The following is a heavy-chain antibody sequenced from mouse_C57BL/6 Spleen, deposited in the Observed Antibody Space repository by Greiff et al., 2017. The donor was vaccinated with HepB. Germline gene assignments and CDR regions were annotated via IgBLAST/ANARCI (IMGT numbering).Heavy chain of an antibody. CDR2: IDPETGGT. V-gene: IGHV1-15*01. J-gene: IGHJ3*01. CDR3: TRPGSSSAWFAY. CDR1: GYTFTDYE. D-gene: IGHD1-1*01. Sequence: VQLQQSGAELVRPGASVTLSCKASGYTFTDYEMHWVKQTPVHGLEWIGAIDPETGGTAYNQKFKGKAILTADKSSSTAYMELRSLTSENSAVYYCTRPGSSSAWFAYWGQGTLVTVSA.